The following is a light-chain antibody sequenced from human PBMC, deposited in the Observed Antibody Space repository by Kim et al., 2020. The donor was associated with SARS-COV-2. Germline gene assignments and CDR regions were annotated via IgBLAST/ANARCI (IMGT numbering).Light chain of an antibody. V-gene: IGLV3-19*01. CDR1: SLRSYY. Sequence: SVALGQTVRITCQGDSLRSYYATWYQQKPGQAPLLVIYGKNNRPSGIPDRFSGSSSGNTASLTITGTQAGDEADYYCNSRDSNDNVVFGGGTKLTVL. CDR2: GKN. J-gene: IGLJ2*01. CDR3: NSRDSNDNVV.